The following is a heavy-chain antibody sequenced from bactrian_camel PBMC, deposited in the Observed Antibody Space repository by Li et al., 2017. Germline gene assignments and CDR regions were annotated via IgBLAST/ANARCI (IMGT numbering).Heavy chain of an antibody. CDR2: IGGGSE. D-gene: IGHD5*01. J-gene: IGHJ4*01. CDR3: AKVDYGGDSSDNY. V-gene: IGHV3S40*01. CDR1: GFTFSIHG. Sequence: VQLVESGGGLVQPGGSLRLSCAASGFTFSIHGMSWVRQAPGKGLEWVSGIGGGSEHYAKSMKDRATISKDNAKNTLYLQLSSLKTEDTAMYFCAKVDYGGDSSDNYWGQGTQVTVS.